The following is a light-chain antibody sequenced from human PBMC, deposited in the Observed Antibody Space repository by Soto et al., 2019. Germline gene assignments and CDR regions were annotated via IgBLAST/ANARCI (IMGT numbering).Light chain of an antibody. CDR3: QLYSNWPPST. Sequence: ELVMTQSPATLSVSPGERATLSCRASQSVSNTLAWYQQKPGQAPRLLIYDVAYRATGIPARFSGSGSGTEFTLTISSLQSEDFAVYYCQLYSNWPPSTFGGGTKVEIK. V-gene: IGKV3-15*01. CDR2: DVA. J-gene: IGKJ4*01. CDR1: QSVSNT.